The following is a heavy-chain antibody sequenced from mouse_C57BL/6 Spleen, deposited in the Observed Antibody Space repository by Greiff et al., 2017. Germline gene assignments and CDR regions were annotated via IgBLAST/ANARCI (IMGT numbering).Heavy chain of an antibody. CDR1: GYTFTSYW. Sequence: QVQLQQPVAELVRPGTSVKLSCKASGYTFTSYWMHWVKQRPGQGLEWIGVIDPSDSYTNYNQKFKGKATLTVDTSSSTAYMQLSSLTSEDSAVYYCARPYYYGSRSYYFDYWGQGTTLTVSS. D-gene: IGHD1-1*01. J-gene: IGHJ2*01. CDR2: IDPSDSYT. V-gene: IGHV1-59*01. CDR3: ARPYYYGSRSYYFDY.